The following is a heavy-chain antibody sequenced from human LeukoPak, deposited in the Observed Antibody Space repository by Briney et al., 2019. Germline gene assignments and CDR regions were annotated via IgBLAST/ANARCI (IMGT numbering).Heavy chain of an antibody. CDR1: GVSISSGDYY. V-gene: IGHV4-30-4*08. J-gene: IGHJ4*02. CDR2: ISYSGSTYT. CDR3: AREERRDDYKFDY. Sequence: SETLSLTCTVSGVSISSGDYYWSWLRQPPGKGLEWIGYISYSGSTYTYYNPSLKSRVTISVDTSKNQFSLKLSSVTAADTAVYYCAREERRDDYKFDYWGQGTLVTVSS. D-gene: IGHD5-24*01.